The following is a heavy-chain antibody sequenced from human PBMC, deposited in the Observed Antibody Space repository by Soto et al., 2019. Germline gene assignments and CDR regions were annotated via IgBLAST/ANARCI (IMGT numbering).Heavy chain of an antibody. CDR2: IYPGDSDT. V-gene: IGHV5-51*01. D-gene: IGHD5-18*01. CDR1: GYSFTSYW. CDR3: ARARIYRYGWEDFDY. J-gene: IGHJ4*02. Sequence: RGESLKISCKGSGYSFTSYWIGWVRQMPGKGLEWMGIIYPGDSDTRYSPSFQGQVTISADKSISTAYLQWSSLKASDTAMYYCARARIYRYGWEDFDYWGQGTLVTVSS.